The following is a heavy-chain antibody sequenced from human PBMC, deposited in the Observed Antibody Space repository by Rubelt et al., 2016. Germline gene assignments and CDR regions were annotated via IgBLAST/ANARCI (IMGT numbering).Heavy chain of an antibody. CDR2: NSTYNGDT. Sequence: QVQLVQSGAEVKEPGASIKVSCKTSGYSFKRYAISWVRQAPGQGLEWMGWNSTYNGDTRYAQNFQGRVTMTTDTSTSTAYMGLRGLRSDGTAVYSCAMDPSKTSRFHAYVDYGGQGTLVTVSS. CDR1: GYSFKRYA. D-gene: IGHD2-2*01. CDR3: AMDPSKTSRFHAYVDY. V-gene: IGHV1-18*01. J-gene: IGHJ4*02.